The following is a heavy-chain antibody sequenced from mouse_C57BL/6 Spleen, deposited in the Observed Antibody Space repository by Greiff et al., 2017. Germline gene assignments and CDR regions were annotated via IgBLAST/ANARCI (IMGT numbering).Heavy chain of an antibody. Sequence: DVHLVESEGGLVQPGSSMKLSCTASGFTFSDYYMAWVRQVPEKGLEWVANINYDGSSTYYLDSLKSRFIISRDNAKNILYLQMSSLKSEDTATYYSARAYDGAMDYWGQGTSVTVSS. CDR3: ARAYDGAMDY. D-gene: IGHD2-12*01. CDR2: INYDGSST. CDR1: GFTFSDYY. V-gene: IGHV5-16*01. J-gene: IGHJ4*01.